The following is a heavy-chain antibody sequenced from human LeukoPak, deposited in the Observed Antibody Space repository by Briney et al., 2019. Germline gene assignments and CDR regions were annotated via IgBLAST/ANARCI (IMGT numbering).Heavy chain of an antibody. CDR2: ITSTSSDI. J-gene: IGHJ4*02. CDR1: EFTFSSHA. Sequence: GGSLRLSCAASEFTFSSHAMIWVRQAPGKGLEWVSSITSTSSDIFYTDSVKGRFTISRDNAKSSLYLQMNSLRAEDTAVYYCARAGRYGDEWSPLFDYWGQGTLVTVSS. CDR3: ARAGRYGDEWSPLFDY. V-gene: IGHV3-21*01. D-gene: IGHD4-17*01.